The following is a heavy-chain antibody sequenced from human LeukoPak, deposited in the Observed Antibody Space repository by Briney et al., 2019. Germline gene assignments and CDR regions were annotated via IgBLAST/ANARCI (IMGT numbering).Heavy chain of an antibody. D-gene: IGHD6-19*01. CDR3: ARDGSGWSSDY. Sequence: GGSLRLSCAASGFTFSRTSMHWVRQSPGKGLEWVAVMWNDGITGKYADSVRGRFSVSRDNSKNTVYLQMDSLRADDTSVYYCARDGSGWSSDYWGQGTLVTVSS. CDR2: MWNDGITG. J-gene: IGHJ4*02. V-gene: IGHV3-33*08. CDR1: GFTFSRTS.